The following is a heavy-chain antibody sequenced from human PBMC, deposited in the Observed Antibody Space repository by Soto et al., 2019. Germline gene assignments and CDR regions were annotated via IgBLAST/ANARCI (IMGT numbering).Heavy chain of an antibody. V-gene: IGHV1-69*01. J-gene: IGHJ4*02. CDR3: ARDLTSGRGS. CDR1: GGTFSRHS. D-gene: IGHD3-10*01. Sequence: QVQMVQSGAEVKKPGSSARVSCKVSGGTFSRHSISWVRQAPGQGLEWMGGIIPIFDATQYAQKFQGRLTITADESTTTFHMDLSGLRPEDTAIYYCARDLTSGRGSWGQGTLVTVSS. CDR2: IIPIFDAT.